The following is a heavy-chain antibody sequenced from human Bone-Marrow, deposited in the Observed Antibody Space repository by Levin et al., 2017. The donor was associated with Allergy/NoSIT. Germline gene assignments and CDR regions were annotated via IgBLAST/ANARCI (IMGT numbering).Heavy chain of an antibody. CDR2: IYYSGST. J-gene: IGHJ4*02. D-gene: IGHD6-13*01. CDR3: ARHYSGRAAGTPFVE. V-gene: IGHV4-59*08. Sequence: SQTLSLTCTVSGGSISSYYWSWIRQPPGKGLEWIGYIYYSGSTNYNPSLKSRVTISVDTSKNQFSLKLSSVTAADTAVYYCARHYSGRAAGTPFVEWGQGTLVTVSS. CDR1: GGSISSYY.